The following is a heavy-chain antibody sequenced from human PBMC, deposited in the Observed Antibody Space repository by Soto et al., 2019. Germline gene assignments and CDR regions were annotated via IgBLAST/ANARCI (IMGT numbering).Heavy chain of an antibody. Sequence: EVQLVESGGGLVKPGGSLRLSCAASGFTFSSYSMNWVRQAPGKGLEWVSSISSSSYIYYADSVKGRFTISRDNAKNSLYLQMNSLRAEDTAVYYCARGMSYSSSPFDYWGQGTLVTVSS. CDR3: ARGMSYSSSPFDY. J-gene: IGHJ4*02. V-gene: IGHV3-21*01. CDR1: GFTFSSYS. D-gene: IGHD6-13*01. CDR2: ISSSSYI.